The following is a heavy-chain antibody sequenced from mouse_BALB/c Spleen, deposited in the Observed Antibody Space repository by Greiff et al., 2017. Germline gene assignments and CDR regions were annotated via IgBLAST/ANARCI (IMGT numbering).Heavy chain of an antibody. CDR1: GFTFSSFG. V-gene: IGHV5-17*02. CDR3: ARSLGYFDY. D-gene: IGHD3-3*01. Sequence: EVQVVESGGGLVQPGGSRKLSCAASGFTFSSFGMHLFRQAPEKGLEWVAYISSGSSTIYYADTVKGRFTISRDNPKNTLFLQMTSLRSEDTAMYYCARSLGYFDYWGQGTTLTVSS. CDR2: ISSGSSTI. J-gene: IGHJ2*01.